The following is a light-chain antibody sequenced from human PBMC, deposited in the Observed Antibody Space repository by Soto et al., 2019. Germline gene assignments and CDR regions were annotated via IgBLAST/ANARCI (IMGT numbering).Light chain of an antibody. J-gene: IGLJ1*01. CDR2: DVS. CDR3: CSYAGAYSYV. Sequence: QSVLTPPRSVSGSPGQSVTISCTGTSSDVGAYNYVSWYQQHPGKAPKFMIYDVSKRPSGVPDRFSGSKSGNTASLTISGLQAEDEADYYCCSYAGAYSYVFGPGTQVTV. CDR1: SSDVGAYNY. V-gene: IGLV2-11*01.